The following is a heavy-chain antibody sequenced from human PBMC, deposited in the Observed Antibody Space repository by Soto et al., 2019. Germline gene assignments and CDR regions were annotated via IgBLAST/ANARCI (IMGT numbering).Heavy chain of an antibody. CDR1: GYTFINYY. Sequence: QVQLVQSGAEVKKPGASVKVSCKASGYTFINYYIHWVRQAPGHGLEWMAIINPTGGSTNYAQKFQGRLSLTRGTSTSTVYMELSSLASEETAMYYCARHLAAGDVGGEGTLVTVSS. D-gene: IGHD2-8*02. CDR2: INPTGGST. CDR3: ARHLAAGDV. V-gene: IGHV1-46*01. J-gene: IGHJ4*02.